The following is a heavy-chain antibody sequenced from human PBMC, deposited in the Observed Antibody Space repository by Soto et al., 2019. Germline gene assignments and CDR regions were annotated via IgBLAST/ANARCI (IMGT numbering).Heavy chain of an antibody. CDR1: GFTFITYG. Sequence: GWSLKLSFAASGFTFITYGMHWVRQAPGKGLEWVAVISFDGSYKYYPDPVKGRFTISRDNSKNSLYLQMNSLRADDTAVYYCAKSTGTGHDAFHIWGQGTMVTVSS. J-gene: IGHJ3*02. CDR2: ISFDGSYK. CDR3: AKSTGTGHDAFHI. V-gene: IGHV3-30*18.